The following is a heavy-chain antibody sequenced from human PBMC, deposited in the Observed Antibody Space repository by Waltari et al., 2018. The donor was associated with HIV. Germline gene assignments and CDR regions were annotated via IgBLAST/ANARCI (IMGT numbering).Heavy chain of an antibody. CDR2: ISSDGNED. V-gene: IGHV3-7*04. CDR3: ARGAVYSSGPYDAFDV. D-gene: IGHD6-19*01. Sequence: VQLVESGGGLVQPGGSLTLSCTASKFIFSHYWMTWVRQAPGKGVGWGAEISSDGNEDFYSDSLKGRFVISRDNVKNSLFLQLSHLRVDDTAVYYCARGAVYSSGPYDAFDVWGQGTLVTVSS. CDR1: KFIFSHYW. J-gene: IGHJ3*01.